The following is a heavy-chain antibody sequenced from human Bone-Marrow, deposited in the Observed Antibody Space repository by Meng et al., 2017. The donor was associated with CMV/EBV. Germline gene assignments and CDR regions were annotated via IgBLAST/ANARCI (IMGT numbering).Heavy chain of an antibody. CDR2: ISGSGGST. V-gene: IGHV3-23*01. D-gene: IGHD1-1*01. CDR1: GFTFSSYA. CDR3: AKNHDDYGMDV. Sequence: GESLKISCAASGFTFSSYAMSWVRQAPGKGLEWVSAISGSGGSTYYADSVKGRFTISRDNSKNTLYLQMNSLRAEETAVYYCAKNHDDYGMDVWGQGTTVTVSS. J-gene: IGHJ6*02.